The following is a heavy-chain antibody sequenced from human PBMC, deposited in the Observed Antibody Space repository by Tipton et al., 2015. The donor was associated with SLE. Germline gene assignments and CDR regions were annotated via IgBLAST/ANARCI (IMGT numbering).Heavy chain of an antibody. CDR1: GGSFSGYY. Sequence: TLSLTCAVYGGSFSGYYGSWIRQPPGKGLEWIGEINHSGSTNYNPSLKSRVTISVDTSKNQFSLKLSSVTAADTAVYYCARDRSNYGYFDLWGRGTLVTVSS. V-gene: IGHV4-34*01. CDR3: ARDRSNYGYFDL. D-gene: IGHD3-10*01. CDR2: INHSGST. J-gene: IGHJ2*01.